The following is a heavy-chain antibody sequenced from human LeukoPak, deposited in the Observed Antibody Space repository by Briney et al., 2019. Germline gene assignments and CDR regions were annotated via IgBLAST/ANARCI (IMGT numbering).Heavy chain of an antibody. CDR2: INPNSGGT. J-gene: IGHJ4*02. Sequence: ASVKVSCKASGYTFTDYYMHWVRQATGQGLEWMGWINPNSGGTNSAVKFQGRVTMTRDTSISTAYMELSRLRFDDTAVYYCASGSSYDSSGRGFDYWGQGTLVTVSS. D-gene: IGHD3-22*01. V-gene: IGHV1-2*02. CDR1: GYTFTDYY. CDR3: ASGSSYDSSGRGFDY.